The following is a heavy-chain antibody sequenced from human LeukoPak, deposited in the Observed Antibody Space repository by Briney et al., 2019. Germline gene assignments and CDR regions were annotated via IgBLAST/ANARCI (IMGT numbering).Heavy chain of an antibody. D-gene: IGHD3-16*01. CDR2: INPNSGVT. V-gene: IGHV1-2*02. Sequence: ASVKVSCKASGYTFTSYGISWVRQAPGQGLEWMGWINPNSGVTNYAQKFQGRVTMTRDTSISTAYMELSRLRSDDTAVYYCARDITSPTAPWGQGTLVTVSS. CDR3: ARDITSPTAP. J-gene: IGHJ5*02. CDR1: GYTFTSYG.